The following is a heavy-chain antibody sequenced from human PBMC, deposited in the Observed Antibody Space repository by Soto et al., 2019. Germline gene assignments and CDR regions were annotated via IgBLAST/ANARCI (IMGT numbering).Heavy chain of an antibody. CDR2: IIPIFGTA. CDR3: AREAAAGQGRWFDP. Sequence: QVQLVQSGAEVKKPGSSVKVSCKASGGTFSSYAISWVRQAPGQGLEWMGGIIPIFGTANYAQKFQGRVTITADETTSTAYMERSSRRSEDTAVYYWAREAAAGQGRWFDPWGQGTLVTVSS. V-gene: IGHV1-69*12. CDR1: GGTFSSYA. D-gene: IGHD6-13*01. J-gene: IGHJ5*02.